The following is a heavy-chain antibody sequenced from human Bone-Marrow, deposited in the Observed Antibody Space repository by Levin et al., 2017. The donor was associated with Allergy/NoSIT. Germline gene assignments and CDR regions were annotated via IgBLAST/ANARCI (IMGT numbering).Heavy chain of an antibody. D-gene: IGHD3-22*01. J-gene: IGHJ4*01. CDR2: IIPVFGSA. CDR3: ATESSDYSRYFDS. V-gene: IGHV1-69*01. CDR1: GGTFSSYV. Sequence: KISCKVSGGTFSSYVISWVRRAPGQGLEWLGGIIPVFGSATYAQKFQGRVTIGADESTSTAYMHLSSLRSEAAAVYYCATESSDYSRYFDSWGQGTLVTVSS.